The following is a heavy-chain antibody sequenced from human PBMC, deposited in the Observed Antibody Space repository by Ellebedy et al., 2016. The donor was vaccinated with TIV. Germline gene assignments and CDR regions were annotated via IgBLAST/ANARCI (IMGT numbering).Heavy chain of an antibody. J-gene: IGHJ4*02. CDR1: GFTFSPYA. CDR3: AKDRTSGDGYWVFDS. CDR2: FVGIEA. V-gene: IGHV3-23*01. D-gene: IGHD2-21*02. Sequence: PGGSLRLYCAASGFTFSPYAMAWVRQAPGKRLEWVSGFVGIEAEKYADSVKGRFTISRDNSKRTVDLQMRSVRAEDTAVYFCAKDRTSGDGYWVFDSWGQGTMVSVSS.